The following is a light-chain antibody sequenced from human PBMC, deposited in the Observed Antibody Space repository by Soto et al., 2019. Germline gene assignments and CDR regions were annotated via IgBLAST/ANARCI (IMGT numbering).Light chain of an antibody. CDR1: QTVRTNY. CDR2: DAS. Sequence: EFVLTQSQSTLTLSPGETATLSCRASQTVRTNYLAWYQQKPGQAPRLLIYDASSRATGIPDRFSGGGSATDFTLTISRLEHEDFAVYYCPQFSSYPLTFGAGTKVDIK. V-gene: IGKV3-20*01. J-gene: IGKJ4*01. CDR3: PQFSSYPLT.